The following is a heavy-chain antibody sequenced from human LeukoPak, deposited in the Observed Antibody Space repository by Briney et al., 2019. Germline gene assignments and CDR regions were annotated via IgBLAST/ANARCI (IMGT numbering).Heavy chain of an antibody. CDR2: IYYSGST. CDR1: GGSISSGDYY. V-gene: IGHV4-30-4*01. J-gene: IGHJ4*02. Sequence: SETLSLTCTVSGGSISSGDYYWSWIRQPPGKGLEWIGYIYYSGSTYYNPSLKSRVTISVDTSKNQISLKLSSVTAADTAVYYCATTYYYDSSGYYFFDYWGQGTLVTVSS. CDR3: ATTYYYDSSGYYFFDY. D-gene: IGHD3-22*01.